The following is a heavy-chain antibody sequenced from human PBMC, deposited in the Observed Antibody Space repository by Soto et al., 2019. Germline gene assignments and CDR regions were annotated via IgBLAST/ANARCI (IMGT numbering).Heavy chain of an antibody. CDR1: GCSISTYD. V-gene: IGHV4-59*01. CDR3: ASDRSSGWDQGYGMDV. J-gene: IGHJ6*02. CDR2: IYYSGST. Sequence: SETLSLNCPVSGCSISTYDWSWIRQPPGKGLEWIGYIYYSGSTSYNPSLKSRVTISVDTSKNQFSLKLRSVTAADTAVYYCASDRSSGWDQGYGMDVWGQGTTVPVSS. D-gene: IGHD6-19*01.